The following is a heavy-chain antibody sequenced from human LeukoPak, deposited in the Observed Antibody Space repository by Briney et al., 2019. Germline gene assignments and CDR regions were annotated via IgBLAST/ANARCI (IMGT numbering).Heavy chain of an antibody. CDR3: ARRSGSYRNFFDY. Sequence: GGSLRLSCAASGFTFSSYSMNWVRQAPGKGLEWVSSISSSSSYIYYADSVKGRFTISRDNAKNSLYLQMNSLRAEDTAVYYCARRSGSYRNFFDYWGQGTLVTVSS. CDR1: GFTFSSYS. D-gene: IGHD1-26*01. CDR2: ISSSSSYI. V-gene: IGHV3-21*01. J-gene: IGHJ4*02.